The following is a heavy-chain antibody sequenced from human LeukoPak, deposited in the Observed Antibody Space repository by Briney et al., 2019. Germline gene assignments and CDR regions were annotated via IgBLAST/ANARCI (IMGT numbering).Heavy chain of an antibody. J-gene: IGHJ4*02. V-gene: IGHV1-18*01. Sequence: GASVKVSCKASDYTFTSYGISWVRQAPGQGLEWMGWISAYNGNTNYAQKLQGRVTMTTDTSTSTAYMELRSLRSDDTAVYYCARDISYYGSGSSSDYWGQGTLVTVSS. CDR1: DYTFTSYG. D-gene: IGHD3-10*01. CDR3: ARDISYYGSGSSSDY. CDR2: ISAYNGNT.